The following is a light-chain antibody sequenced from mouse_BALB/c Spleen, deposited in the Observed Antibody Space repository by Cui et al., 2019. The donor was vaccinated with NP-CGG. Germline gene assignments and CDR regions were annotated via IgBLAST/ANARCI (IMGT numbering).Light chain of an antibody. CDR2: GTN. CDR3: ALWYSNHWV. Sequence: HAVVTQESAPNTAPGETVTLTCRSSTGAVTTSNYANWVQEKPVHLFTGLIGGTNNRAPGVPARFSGSLIGDKAALTITGAQTEDEAIYFCALWYSNHWVFGGGTKLTVL. CDR1: TGAVTTSNY. J-gene: IGLJ1*01. V-gene: IGLV1*01.